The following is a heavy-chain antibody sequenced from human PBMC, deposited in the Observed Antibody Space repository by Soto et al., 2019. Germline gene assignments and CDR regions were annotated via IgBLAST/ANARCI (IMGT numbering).Heavy chain of an antibody. Sequence: GESLKISCKGSGYSFTSYWIGWVRQMPGKGLEWMGIIYPGDSDTRYSPSFQGQVTISADKSISTAYLQWSSLKASDTAMYYCARLYQIAAAGIPLPEVTYMGVWGKGNTVTVS. CDR2: IYPGDSDT. V-gene: IGHV5-51*01. D-gene: IGHD6-13*01. CDR1: GYSFTSYW. CDR3: ARLYQIAAAGIPLPEVTYMGV. J-gene: IGHJ6*03.